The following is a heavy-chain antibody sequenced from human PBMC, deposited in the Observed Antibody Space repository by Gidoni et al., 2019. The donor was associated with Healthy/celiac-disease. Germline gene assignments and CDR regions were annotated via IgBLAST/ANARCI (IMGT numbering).Heavy chain of an antibody. CDR2: IYYSGST. CDR3: ARDGGATTVGRSHYFDY. D-gene: IGHD4-17*01. V-gene: IGHV4-59*01. Sequence: QVQLQESGPGLVKLTETLSLTCTVSGGSISSYYWSWIRQPPGKGLEWIGYIYYSGSTNYNPSLKSRVTISVDTSKNQFSLKLSSVTAADTAVYYCARDGGATTVGRSHYFDYWGQGTLVTVSS. CDR1: GGSISSYY. J-gene: IGHJ4*02.